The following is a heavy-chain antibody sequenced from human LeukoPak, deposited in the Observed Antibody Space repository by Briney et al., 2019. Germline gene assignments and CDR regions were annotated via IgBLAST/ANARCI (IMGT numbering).Heavy chain of an antibody. V-gene: IGHV3-23*01. CDR3: VTAAAGTGLSDY. CDR1: EFTFGTYA. D-gene: IGHD6-13*01. J-gene: IGHJ4*02. CDR2: ISGSGGST. Sequence: GGSLRLSCAASEFTFGTYAMSWVRQAPGKGLEWVSAISGSGGSTYYADSVKGRFTISRDNSKNTLYLQMNSLRAEDTAVYYCVTAAAGTGLSDYWGQGTLVTVSS.